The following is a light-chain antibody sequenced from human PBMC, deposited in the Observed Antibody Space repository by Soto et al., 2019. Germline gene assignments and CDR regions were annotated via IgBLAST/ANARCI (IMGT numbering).Light chain of an antibody. CDR1: SSDVGGYNY. CDR2: EVT. V-gene: IGLV2-8*01. CDR3: SSYAGAYHLYV. J-gene: IGLJ1*01. Sequence: QSALTQPPSASGSPGQSVTISCTGTSSDVGGYNYVSWYQHHPGKAPKLLIYEVTKRPSGVPDRFSGSKSANTASLTVSGLQAVDEADYFCSSYAGAYHLYVFGTGTKVTVL.